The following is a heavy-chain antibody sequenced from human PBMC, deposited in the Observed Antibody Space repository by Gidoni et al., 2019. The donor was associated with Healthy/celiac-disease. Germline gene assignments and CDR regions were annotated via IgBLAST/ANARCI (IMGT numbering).Heavy chain of an antibody. D-gene: IGHD3-16*01. CDR2: INPNSGGT. V-gene: IGHV1-2*04. CDR3: ASGGDRGDDAFDI. Sequence: GLEWMGWINPNSGGTNYAQKFQGWVTMTRDTSISTAYMELSRLRSDDTAVYYCASGGDRGDDAFDIWGQGTMVTVSS. J-gene: IGHJ3*02.